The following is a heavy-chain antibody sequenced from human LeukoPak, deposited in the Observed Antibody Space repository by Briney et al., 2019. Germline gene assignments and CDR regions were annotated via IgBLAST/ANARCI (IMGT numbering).Heavy chain of an antibody. CDR2: ISWDGGST. D-gene: IGHD3-3*01. CDR1: GFTFDDYA. J-gene: IGHJ4*02. CDR3: AKERDDFWSGYDY. V-gene: IGHV3-43D*03. Sequence: GGSLRLSCAASGFTFDDYAMHWVRQAPGKGLEWVSLISWDGGSTYYADSVKGRFTMSRDNSRNSLYLQMNSLRAEDTALYYCAKERDDFWSGYDYWGQGTLVTVSS.